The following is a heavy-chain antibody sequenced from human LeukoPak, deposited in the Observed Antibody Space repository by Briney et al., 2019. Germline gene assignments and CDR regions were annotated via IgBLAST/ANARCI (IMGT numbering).Heavy chain of an antibody. V-gene: IGHV1-2*02. Sequence: ASVKVSCKASGYTFTSYYMHWVRQAPGQGLEWMGWINPNSGGTNYAQKFQGRVTMTRDTSISTAYMELSRLRSDDTAVYYCARDGRGYSSSLNWFDPWGQGTLVTVSS. D-gene: IGHD6-13*01. CDR3: ARDGRGYSSSLNWFDP. J-gene: IGHJ5*02. CDR1: GYTFTSYY. CDR2: INPNSGGT.